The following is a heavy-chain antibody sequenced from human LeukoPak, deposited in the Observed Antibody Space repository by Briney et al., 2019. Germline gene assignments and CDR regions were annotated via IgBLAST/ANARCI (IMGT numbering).Heavy chain of an antibody. D-gene: IGHD3-3*01. CDR1: GFTFSADW. CDR3: ARVGYDFWSGYYSPYYFDY. Sequence: GGSLRLSGAASGFTFSADWMSWVRQAPGKGLEWVANIKQDGSEKYYVDSVKGRFTISRDKAKKSLYLQINSLRAEDTDVYYCARVGYDFWSGYYSPYYFDYWGQGTLVTVPS. CDR2: IKQDGSEK. J-gene: IGHJ4*02. V-gene: IGHV3-7*01.